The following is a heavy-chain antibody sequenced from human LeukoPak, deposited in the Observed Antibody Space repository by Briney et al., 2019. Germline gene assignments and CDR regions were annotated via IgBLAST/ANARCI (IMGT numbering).Heavy chain of an antibody. Sequence: PSETLSLTCAVYGGSFSGDYWSWIRQPPGKGLEWIGYIYYSGSTYYNPSLKSRVTISVDTSKNQFSLKLSSVTAADTAVYYCARVNYGSGSSFDYWGQGTLVTVSS. CDR2: IYYSGST. J-gene: IGHJ4*02. V-gene: IGHV4-30-4*08. CDR1: GGSFSGDY. CDR3: ARVNYGSGSSFDY. D-gene: IGHD3-10*01.